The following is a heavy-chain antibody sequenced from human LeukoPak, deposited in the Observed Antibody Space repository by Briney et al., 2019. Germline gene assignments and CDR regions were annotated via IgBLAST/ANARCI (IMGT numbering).Heavy chain of an antibody. Sequence: ASVKVSCKASGYTFTGYYMHWVRQAPGQGLEWMGWINPNSGGTNYAQKFQGRVTMTRVTSISTAYMELSRLRSDGTAVYYCARYSGYYGSGSRFDPWGQGTLVTVSS. D-gene: IGHD3-10*01. CDR2: INPNSGGT. J-gene: IGHJ5*02. V-gene: IGHV1-2*02. CDR1: GYTFTGYY. CDR3: ARYSGYYGSGSRFDP.